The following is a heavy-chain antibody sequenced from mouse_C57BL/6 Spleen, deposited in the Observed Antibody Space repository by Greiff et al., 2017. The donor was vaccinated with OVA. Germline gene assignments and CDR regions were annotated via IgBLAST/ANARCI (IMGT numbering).Heavy chain of an antibody. V-gene: IGHV3-6*01. CDR3: AREDYDYGY. CDR1: GFSITSGYY. Sequence: EVKLMESGPGLVKPSQSLSLTCSVTGFSITSGYYWNWIRQFPGNKLEWMGYISYDGSNNYNPSLKNRISITRDTSKNQFFLKLNSVTTEDTATYYCAREDYDYGYWGQGTSVTVSS. J-gene: IGHJ4*01. D-gene: IGHD2-4*01. CDR2: ISYDGSN.